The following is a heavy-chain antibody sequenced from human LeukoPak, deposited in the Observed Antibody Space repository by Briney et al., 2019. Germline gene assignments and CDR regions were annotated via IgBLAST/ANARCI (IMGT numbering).Heavy chain of an antibody. CDR3: VKDRRGTWSFDY. Sequence: GGSLRLSCAASGFTFSDYGMHWVRRAPGRGLEWVALISGDTSNKYYADSVKGRFTISRDTSKNTVYLQMDSLRADDTAVYYCVKDRRGTWSFDYWGQGTLVTVSS. CDR2: ISGDTSNK. D-gene: IGHD2-8*02. J-gene: IGHJ4*02. V-gene: IGHV3-30*18. CDR1: GFTFSDYG.